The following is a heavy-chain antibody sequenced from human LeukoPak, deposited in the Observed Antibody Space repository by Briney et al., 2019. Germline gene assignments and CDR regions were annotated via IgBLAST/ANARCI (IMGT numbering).Heavy chain of an antibody. CDR2: MNPNSGNT. V-gene: IGHV1-8*01. CDR3: ARGSSSWSSPFDY. CDR1: GYTFTSYD. J-gene: IGHJ4*02. Sequence: ASVKVSCKASGYTFTSYDINWVRQATGQGLEWMGWMNPNSGNTGYAQMFQGRVTMTRNTSISTACMELSSLRSEDTAVYYCARGSSSWSSPFDYWGQGTLVTVSS. D-gene: IGHD6-13*01.